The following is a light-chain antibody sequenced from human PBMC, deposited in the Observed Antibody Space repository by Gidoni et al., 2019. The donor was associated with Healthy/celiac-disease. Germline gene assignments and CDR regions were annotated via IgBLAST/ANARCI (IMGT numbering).Light chain of an antibody. CDR3: QQYNNWPT. J-gene: IGKJ1*01. V-gene: IGKV3-15*01. CDR1: QSVSSN. CDR2: GAS. Sequence: EIVMTQSPATLSVSPGERATLSCRASQSVSSNLAWYQQQPGQAPRLLIYGASTRATGIPARFSGSGSGTEFTLTISSLQSEDFAVYYCQQYNNWPTVXQXTKVXIK.